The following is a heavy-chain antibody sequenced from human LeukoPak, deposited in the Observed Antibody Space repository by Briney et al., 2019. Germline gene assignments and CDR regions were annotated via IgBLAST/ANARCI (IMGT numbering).Heavy chain of an antibody. CDR2: INPNSGGT. V-gene: IGHV1-2*02. Sequence: GASVKVSCKASGYTFTGYYMHWVRQAPGQGLEWMGWINPNSGGTNYAQKFQGRVTMTRDTPISTAYMELSRLRSDDTAVYYCARGSVAAAGLLDYWGQGTLVTVSS. CDR1: GYTFTGYY. CDR3: ARGSVAAAGLLDY. J-gene: IGHJ4*02. D-gene: IGHD6-13*01.